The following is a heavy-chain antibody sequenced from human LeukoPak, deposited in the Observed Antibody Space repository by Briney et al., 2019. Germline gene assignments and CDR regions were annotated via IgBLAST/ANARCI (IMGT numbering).Heavy chain of an antibody. CDR2: ISYDGSNK. Sequence: PGGSLRLSCAASGFTFRSYAMHWVRQAPGKGLEWVAVISYDGSNKYYADSVKGRFTISRDTSKNTLFLQMNSLRAEDTAVYYCADPTFDSWGQGTLVTVSS. CDR1: GFTFRSYA. V-gene: IGHV3-30-3*01. J-gene: IGHJ4*02. CDR3: ADPTFDS.